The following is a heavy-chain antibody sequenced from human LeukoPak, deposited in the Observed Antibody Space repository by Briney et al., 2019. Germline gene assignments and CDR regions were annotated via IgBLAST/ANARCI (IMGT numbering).Heavy chain of an antibody. V-gene: IGHV4-34*01. Sequence: SETLSHTCAVYGGSFSGYYWSWIRQPPGKGLEWIGEINHSGSTNYNPSLKSRVTISVDTSKNQFSLKLSSVTAADTAVYYCARGLSAYYYDSSGSPEDYWGQGTLVTVSS. CDR2: INHSGST. CDR3: ARGLSAYYYDSSGSPEDY. D-gene: IGHD3-22*01. CDR1: GGSFSGYY. J-gene: IGHJ4*02.